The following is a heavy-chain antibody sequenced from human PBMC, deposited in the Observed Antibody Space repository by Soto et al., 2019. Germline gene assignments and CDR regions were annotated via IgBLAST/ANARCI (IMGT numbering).Heavy chain of an antibody. CDR2: INPSDSYT. D-gene: IGHD1-20*01. Sequence: PGESLKISCKGSGCSFTSYWISWVRQMPGKGLEWMGRINPSDSYTNYSPSFQGHVTISADKSISTAYLQWSSLKASDTAMYYCARLNRYNWNNYYYGMDVWGQGTTVIVS. V-gene: IGHV5-10-1*01. CDR3: ARLNRYNWNNYYYGMDV. CDR1: GCSFTSYW. J-gene: IGHJ6*02.